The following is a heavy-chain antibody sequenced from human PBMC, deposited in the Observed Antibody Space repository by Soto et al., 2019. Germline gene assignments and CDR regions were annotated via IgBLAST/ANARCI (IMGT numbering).Heavy chain of an antibody. CDR3: AREKSDLELFNWLDP. V-gene: IGHV5-10-1*01. CDR1: GYSFTTFW. CDR2: IDPRDSYT. J-gene: IGHJ5*02. D-gene: IGHD1-7*01. Sequence: GESLKISCEASGYSFTTFWISWVRQMPGKGLEWMGAIDPRDSYTKYSPSFQGHVTISVDKSISTAYLQWNSLKASDTAIYYCAREKSDLELFNWLDPWGQGTLVTSPQ.